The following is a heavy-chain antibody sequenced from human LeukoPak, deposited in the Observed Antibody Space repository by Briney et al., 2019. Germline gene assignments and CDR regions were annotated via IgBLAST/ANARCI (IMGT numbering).Heavy chain of an antibody. D-gene: IGHD2-8*01. CDR1: RYTFTSYD. J-gene: IGHJ4*02. V-gene: IGHV1-8*01. CDR3: TRGSHRGYCTTSDCYTVDF. CDR2: MNPDSGNT. Sequence: GASVTVSCKAARYTFTSYDISWVRQAPGQGFEWMGWMNPDSGNTGCAQKFQGRVTMTRNTSINTAYMELGGLTSDDTAIYFCTRGSHRGYCTTSDCYTVDFWGQGTLVSVSS.